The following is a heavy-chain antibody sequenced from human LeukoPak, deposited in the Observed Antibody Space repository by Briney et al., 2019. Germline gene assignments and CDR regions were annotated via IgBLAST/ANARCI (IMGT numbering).Heavy chain of an antibody. V-gene: IGHV4-59*01. CDR1: GGSISSYY. CDR2: IYYSGST. CDR3: ARGMQRGDIVVVPAAMGFGAFDI. D-gene: IGHD2-2*01. Sequence: SETLSLTCTVSGGSISSYYWSWIRQPPGKGLEWIGYIYYSGSTNYNPSLKSRVTISVDTSKNQFPLKLSSVTAADTVVYYCARGMQRGDIVVVPAAMGFGAFDIWGQGTMITVSS. J-gene: IGHJ3*02.